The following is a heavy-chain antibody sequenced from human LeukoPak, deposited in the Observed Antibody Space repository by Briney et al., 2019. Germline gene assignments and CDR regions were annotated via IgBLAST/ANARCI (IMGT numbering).Heavy chain of an antibody. D-gene: IGHD3-10*01. J-gene: IGHJ4*02. CDR2: ISSSSSYI. Sequence: ETLXLTCTVSGYSISSGYYWGWIRQPPGKGLEWVSSISSSSSYIYYADSVKGRFTISRDNAKNSLYLQMNSLRAEDTAVYYXAGGMVRGVIVNWGQGTLVTVSS. CDR3: AGGMVRGVIVN. CDR1: GYSISSGYY. V-gene: IGHV3-21*01.